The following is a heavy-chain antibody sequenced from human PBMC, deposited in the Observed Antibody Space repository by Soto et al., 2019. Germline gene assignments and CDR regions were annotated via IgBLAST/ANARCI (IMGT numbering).Heavy chain of an antibody. CDR2: IIPILGIA. CDR1: GGTFSSYT. D-gene: IGHD6-13*01. J-gene: IGHJ4*02. CDR3: ARVGSSSWYQPFDY. Sequence: SVKVSCKASGGTFSSYTISWVRQAPGQGLEWMGRIIPILGIANYAQKFQGRVTITADKSTSTAYMELSSLRSEDTAVYYCARVGSSSWYQPFDYWGQGTLVTVSS. V-gene: IGHV1-69*02.